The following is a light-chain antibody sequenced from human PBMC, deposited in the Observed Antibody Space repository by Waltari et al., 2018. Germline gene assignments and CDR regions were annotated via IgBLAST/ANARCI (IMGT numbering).Light chain of an antibody. CDR1: QAITNS. CDR2: SAS. V-gene: IGKV1-NL1*01. Sequence: DIQLTQSPSSLSASVGDRVTITCRASQAITNSLAWYQQKPGKAPKLLLYSASTLESGVPSRFRGSGTGTEYTLTISSLQTEDFATYYCQQYRPSPLTFGGGTKGEIK. J-gene: IGKJ4*02. CDR3: QQYRPSPLT.